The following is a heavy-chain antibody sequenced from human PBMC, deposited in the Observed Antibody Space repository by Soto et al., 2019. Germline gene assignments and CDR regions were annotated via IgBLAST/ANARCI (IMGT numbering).Heavy chain of an antibody. J-gene: IGHJ6*02. CDR2: LCWNTEK. V-gene: IGHV2-5*01. CDR3: AHLLTGHGMAV. Sequence: QITLKESGPTLVKPTQTLTLTCTFSGFSLTTGGVGVGWFRQPPGKTLEWLADLCWNTEKIHSPSLRGRLIIDKDPSRDQVFLTLTNVDSTDIAPYYLAHLLTGHGMAVWCQGTTVTVPS. CDR1: GFSLTTGGVG. D-gene: IGHD3-9*01.